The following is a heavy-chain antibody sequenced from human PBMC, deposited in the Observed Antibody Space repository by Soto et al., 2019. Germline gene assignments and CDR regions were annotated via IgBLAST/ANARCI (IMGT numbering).Heavy chain of an antibody. D-gene: IGHD6-6*01. Sequence: KESGPTLVKPTQTLTLTCTFSGFSLSSGVGDGWIRQPPGKALEWLALIYWDDDKRYSPSLKSRLTITKDTSKNQVVLTMTNLDPVDAATYYCAHSPSSSYNAFDIWGQGTMVTVSS. CDR2: IYWDDDK. V-gene: IGHV2-5*02. CDR3: AHSPSSSYNAFDI. J-gene: IGHJ3*02. CDR1: GFSLSSGVG.